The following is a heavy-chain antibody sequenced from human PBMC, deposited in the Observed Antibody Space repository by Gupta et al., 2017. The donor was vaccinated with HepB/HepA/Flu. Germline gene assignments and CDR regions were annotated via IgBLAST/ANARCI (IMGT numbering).Heavy chain of an antibody. CDR3: ATVGAVGCSSTSCYRASAEYFQH. D-gene: IGHD2-2*02. CDR2: FDPEDGET. J-gene: IGHJ1*01. Sequence: QVQLVQSGAEVKKPGASVKVSCKVSGYTLTELSMHWVRQAPGKGLEWMGGFDPEDGETIYAQKFQGRVTMTEDTSTDTAYMELSSLRSEDTAVYYCATVGAVGCSSTSCYRASAEYFQHWGQGTLVTVSS. CDR1: GYTLTELS. V-gene: IGHV1-24*01.